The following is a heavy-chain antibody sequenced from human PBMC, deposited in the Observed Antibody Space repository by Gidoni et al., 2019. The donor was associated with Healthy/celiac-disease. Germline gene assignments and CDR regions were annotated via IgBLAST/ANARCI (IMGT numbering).Heavy chain of an antibody. D-gene: IGHD6-13*01. Sequence: EVQLLESGGGLVQPGGSLRLSCAASGFTFSSYAMSWVRQAPGKGLEWVSAISGSGGSTYYADSVKGRFTISRDNSKNTLYLQMNSLRAEDTAVYYCAKVVWGSSSWYSPSDYWGQGTLVTVSS. CDR1: GFTFSSYA. CDR3: AKVVWGSSSWYSPSDY. J-gene: IGHJ4*02. CDR2: ISGSGGST. V-gene: IGHV3-23*01.